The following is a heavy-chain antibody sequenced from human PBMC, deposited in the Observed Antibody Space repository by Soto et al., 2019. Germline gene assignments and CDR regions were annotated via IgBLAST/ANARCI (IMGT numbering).Heavy chain of an antibody. D-gene: IGHD3-10*01. Sequence: EVQLVESGGGLVQPGRSLRLSCAASGFTFDDYAMHWVRQAPGKGLEWVSGLSWNSGSIGYAESVKGRFTISRDDAKNPLNLQMNSLRAEAADLYYCATDRGAYYGSGSYSSYMDVWGKGPTVTVSS. CDR1: GFTFDDYA. V-gene: IGHV3-9*01. CDR3: ATDRGAYYGSGSYSSYMDV. CDR2: LSWNSGSI. J-gene: IGHJ6*03.